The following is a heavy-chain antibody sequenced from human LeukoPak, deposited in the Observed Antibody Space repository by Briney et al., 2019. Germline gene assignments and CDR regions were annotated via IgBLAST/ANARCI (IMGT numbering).Heavy chain of an antibody. V-gene: IGHV4-34*01. Sequence: SETLSLTCAVYGGSFSGYYWSWIRQPPGKGLEWIGEINHSGSTNYNPSLKSRVTISVDTSKNQFSLKLSSVTAADMAVYYCARGLSGIPFDYWGQGTLVTVSS. J-gene: IGHJ4*02. CDR2: INHSGST. CDR3: ARGLSGIPFDY. CDR1: GGSFSGYY. D-gene: IGHD5-18*01.